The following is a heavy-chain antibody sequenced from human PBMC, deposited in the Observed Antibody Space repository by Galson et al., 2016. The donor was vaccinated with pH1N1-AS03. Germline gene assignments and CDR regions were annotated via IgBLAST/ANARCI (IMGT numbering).Heavy chain of an antibody. CDR1: GFIFSSYE. D-gene: IGHD3-9*01. V-gene: IGHV3-48*03. CDR3: AGALSEQYYDILTGNDP. J-gene: IGHJ5*02. Sequence: SLRLSCAASGFIFSSYEMNWVRQAPGKGLEWVSYISSSGNTIYYADSVKGRFTISRDNAKNSLYLQMNSLRAEDTAVYYCAGALSEQYYDILTGNDPWGQGTLVTVSS. CDR2: ISSSGNTI.